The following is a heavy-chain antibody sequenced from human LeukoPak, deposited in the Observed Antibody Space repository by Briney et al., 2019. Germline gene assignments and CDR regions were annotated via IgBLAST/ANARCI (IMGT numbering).Heavy chain of an antibody. CDR3: ARAPRYCTNGVCLLEFDY. Sequence: GASVKVSCKASGYTFTGYYMHWVRQAPGQGLEWMGWINPNSGGTNYAQKFQGRVTMTRGTSISTAYMELSRLRSDDTAVYYCARAPRYCTNGVCLLEFDYWGQGTLVTVSS. D-gene: IGHD2-8*01. J-gene: IGHJ4*02. CDR2: INPNSGGT. CDR1: GYTFTGYY. V-gene: IGHV1-2*02.